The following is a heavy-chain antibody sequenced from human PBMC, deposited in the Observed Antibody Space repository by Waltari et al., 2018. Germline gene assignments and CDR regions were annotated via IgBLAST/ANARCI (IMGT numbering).Heavy chain of an antibody. CDR2: ISSSISYI. D-gene: IGHD3-3*01. J-gene: IGHJ6*02. V-gene: IGHV3-21*01. CDR1: GFTFSSYS. Sequence: EVQLVECGGGLVKPGGSLRLSCTASGFTFSSYSLKWVRQAPGKGLEWVSSISSSISYIYYADSVKDRFTISRDNAKNSLYLQMNSLRAEDTAVYYCASPFGVVKDYYYGMDVWGQGTTVTVSS. CDR3: ASPFGVVKDYYYGMDV.